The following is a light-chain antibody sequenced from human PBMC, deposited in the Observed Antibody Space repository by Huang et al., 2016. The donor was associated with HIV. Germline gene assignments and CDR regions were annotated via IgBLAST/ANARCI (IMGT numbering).Light chain of an antibody. CDR3: QQYNRFYS. Sequence: DIQMTQSLSTLSTSVGDRVTITCRASQSVGNWLAWYQQKPGQAPKLLIYTASTLQNGVPSRFSGSGSETEFTLTINSLQPDDFATYYCQQYNRFYSFGQGTRLDI. CDR2: TAS. V-gene: IGKV1-5*03. CDR1: QSVGNW. J-gene: IGKJ2*01.